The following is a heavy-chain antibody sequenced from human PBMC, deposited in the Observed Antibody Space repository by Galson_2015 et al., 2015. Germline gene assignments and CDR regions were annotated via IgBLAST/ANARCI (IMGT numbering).Heavy chain of an antibody. CDR1: GGTFSSYA. D-gene: IGHD6-19*01. Sequence: SVKVSCKASGGTFSSYAISWVRQAPGQGLEWMGGIIPIFGIANYAQKFQGRVTITADKSTSTAYMELSSLRSEDTAVYYCARDQYSSGCFVYWGQGTLVTVSS. J-gene: IGHJ4*02. CDR3: ARDQYSSGCFVY. V-gene: IGHV1-69*10. CDR2: IIPIFGIA.